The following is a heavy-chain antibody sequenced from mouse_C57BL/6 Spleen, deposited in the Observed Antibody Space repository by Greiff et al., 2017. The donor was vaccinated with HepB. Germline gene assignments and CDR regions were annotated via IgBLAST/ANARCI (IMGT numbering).Heavy chain of an antibody. V-gene: IGHV1-26*01. J-gene: IGHJ3*01. D-gene: IGHD4-1*02. CDR2: INPNNGGT. Sequence: LVEPGASVKISCKASGYTFTDYYMNWVKQSHGKSLEWIGDINPNNGGTSYNQKFKGKATLTVDKSSSTAYMELRSLTSEDSAVYYCANNWDAAYWGQGTLVTVSA. CDR3: ANNWDAAY. CDR1: GYTFTDYY.